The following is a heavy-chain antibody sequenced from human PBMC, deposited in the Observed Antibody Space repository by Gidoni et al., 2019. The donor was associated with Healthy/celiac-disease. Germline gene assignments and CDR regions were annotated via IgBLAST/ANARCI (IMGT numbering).Heavy chain of an antibody. J-gene: IGHJ5*02. D-gene: IGHD4-4*01. CDR2: IYHSGST. V-gene: IGHV4-38-2*01. CDR3: ARNDYSTVRRVNWFDP. Sequence: QVQLQESGPGLVKPSETLSLTCAVSGYSISSGYYWGWSRQPPGKGLEWIGSIYHSGSTYYNPSLKSRVTISVDTSKNQFSLKLSSVTAADTAVYYCARNDYSTVRRVNWFDPWGQGTLVTVSS. CDR1: GYSISSGYY.